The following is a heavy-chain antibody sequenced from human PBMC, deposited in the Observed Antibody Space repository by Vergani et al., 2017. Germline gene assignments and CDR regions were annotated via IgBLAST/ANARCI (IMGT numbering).Heavy chain of an antibody. CDR2: LSASDRRT. V-gene: IGHV3-23*01. Sequence: EVQLLESGGDLVQPGVSLRLSCAASGFTFIMHAMSWVRQAPGKGLEWVSTLSASDRRTHYADSVKGRFTISRDDSKNTVYLQINSLRAEDTAFYYCADLYGDDGFSPFWGQGTLVTVSS. CDR3: ADLYGDDGFSPF. J-gene: IGHJ4*02. D-gene: IGHD2-21*01. CDR1: GFTFIMHA.